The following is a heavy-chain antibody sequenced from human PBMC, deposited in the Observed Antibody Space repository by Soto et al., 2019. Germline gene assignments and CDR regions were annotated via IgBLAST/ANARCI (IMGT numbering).Heavy chain of an antibody. CDR1: GGSFSGYY. CDR2: INHSGST. J-gene: IGHJ1*01. CDR3: ARGEVAVTTSKYFQH. Sequence: SETLSLTCAVYGGSFSGYYWSWIRQPPGKGLEWIGEINHSGSTNYNPSLKSRVTISVDTSKNQFSLKLSSVTAADTAVYYCARGEVAVTTSKYFQHWGQGNLVTVSS. V-gene: IGHV4-34*01. D-gene: IGHD4-17*01.